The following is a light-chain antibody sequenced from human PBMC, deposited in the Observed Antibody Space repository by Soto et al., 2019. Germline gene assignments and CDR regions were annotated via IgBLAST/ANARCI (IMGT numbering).Light chain of an antibody. V-gene: IGLV2-14*03. J-gene: IGLJ2*01. Sequence: QSVLTQPASVSGSPGQSLTVSCTGTSSDVGGYNYVSWYQQHPGKAPKLMIYDVSNRPSGISNRFSGSKSGNTASLTISGLQAEDEADYYCSSYTTSSVPHVVFGGGTKLTVL. CDR2: DVS. CDR1: SSDVGGYNY. CDR3: SSYTTSSVPHVV.